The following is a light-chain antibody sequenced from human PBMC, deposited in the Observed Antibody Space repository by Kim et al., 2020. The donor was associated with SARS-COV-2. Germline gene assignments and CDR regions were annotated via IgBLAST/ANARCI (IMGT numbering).Light chain of an antibody. V-gene: IGKV3-11*01. CDR1: HRVSSY. Sequence: SSSPGERTTLSCRASHRVSSYLAWYQQKPGQAPRLLIYDASNRATGIPARFSGSGSGTDFTLTISSLEPEDFAVYYCQQRSNWPLTFGGGTKLEI. CDR2: DAS. J-gene: IGKJ4*01. CDR3: QQRSNWPLT.